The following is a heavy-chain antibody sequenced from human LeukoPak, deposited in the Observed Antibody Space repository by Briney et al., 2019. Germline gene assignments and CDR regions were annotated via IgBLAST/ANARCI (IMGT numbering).Heavy chain of an antibody. Sequence: PSETLSLTCAVYGGSFSGYYWSWIRQPPGKGLEWIGEINHSGSTYYNPSLKSRVTISVDTSKNQFSLKVSSVTAAGTAVYYCARRAYYDILTGYIDYWGQGTLVTVSS. CDR1: GGSFSGYY. CDR3: ARRAYYDILTGYIDY. D-gene: IGHD3-9*01. J-gene: IGHJ4*02. CDR2: INHSGST. V-gene: IGHV4-34*01.